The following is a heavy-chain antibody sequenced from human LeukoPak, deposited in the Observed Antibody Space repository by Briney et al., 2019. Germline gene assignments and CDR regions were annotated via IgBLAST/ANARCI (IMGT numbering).Heavy chain of an antibody. V-gene: IGHV1-2*02. J-gene: IGHJ4*02. CDR1: GYTFTGYY. CDR2: INPNSGGT. Sequence: ASVKVSCKASGYTFTGYYMHWVRQAPGQGLEWMVWINPNSGGTNYAQKFQGRVTMTRDTSISTAYMELSRLRSDDTAVYYCARVVGLNEWEPHYWGQGTLVTVSS. D-gene: IGHD1-14*01. CDR3: ARVVGLNEWEPHY.